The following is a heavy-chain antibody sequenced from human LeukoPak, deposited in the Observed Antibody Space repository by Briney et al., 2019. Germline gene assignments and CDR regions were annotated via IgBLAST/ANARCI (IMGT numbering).Heavy chain of an antibody. V-gene: IGHV3-30*03. D-gene: IGHD3-3*01. J-gene: IGHJ4*02. CDR1: GFTFSSYG. CDR3: ARGVHERFLEWVGDY. CDR2: ISYDGSNK. Sequence: GRSLRLSCAASGFTFSSYGMHWVRQAPGKGLEWVAVISYDGSNKYYADSVKGRFTISRDNSKNTLYLQMDSLRVEDTAMYYCARGVHERFLEWVGDYWGQGVMVTVSA.